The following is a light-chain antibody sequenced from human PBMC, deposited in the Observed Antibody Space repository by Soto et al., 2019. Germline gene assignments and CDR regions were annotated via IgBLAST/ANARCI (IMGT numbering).Light chain of an antibody. CDR3: NSLTTSSTPLYV. V-gene: IGLV2-14*03. Sequence: QSALTQPASVSGSPRQSISISCTGTSSDIGGYNHVSWYQQHPGKAPKLMIYDVSNRPSGVSNRFSGSKSGNTASLTISGLQAEDEADYYCNSLTTSSTPLYVFGTGTKLTVL. CDR2: DVS. CDR1: SSDIGGYNH. J-gene: IGLJ1*01.